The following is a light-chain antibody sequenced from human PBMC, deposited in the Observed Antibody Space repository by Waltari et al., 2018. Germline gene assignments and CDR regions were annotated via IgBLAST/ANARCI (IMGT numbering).Light chain of an antibody. J-gene: IGKJ2*01. Sequence: IQMTQSPSSQSASVGDRVTITCRARQRITTFLNWYQQKPGKAPKLLIYGASRLQSGVPSRFSGSGSGTDFTLTISSLQVEDFATYYCQQSYNSPYTFGQGTNLEIK. CDR3: QQSYNSPYT. V-gene: IGKV1-39*01. CDR1: QRITTF. CDR2: GAS.